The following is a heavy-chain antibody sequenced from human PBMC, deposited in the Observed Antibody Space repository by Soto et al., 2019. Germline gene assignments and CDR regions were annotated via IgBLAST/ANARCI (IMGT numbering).Heavy chain of an antibody. CDR1: GGSFSGYY. J-gene: IGHJ4*02. CDR3: ARGRRNVVVVAATRRLDYFDY. D-gene: IGHD2-15*01. CDR2: INHSGST. V-gene: IGHV4-34*01. Sequence: SETLSLTCAVYGGSFSGYYWSWIRQPPGKGLEWIGEINHSGSTNYNPSLKSRVTISVDTSKNQFSLKLSSVTAADTAVYYCARGRRNVVVVAATRRLDYFDYWGQGTLVTGSS.